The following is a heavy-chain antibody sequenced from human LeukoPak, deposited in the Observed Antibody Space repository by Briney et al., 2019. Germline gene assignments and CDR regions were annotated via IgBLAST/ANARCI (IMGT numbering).Heavy chain of an antibody. D-gene: IGHD5-24*01. CDR1: EFTVANNY. CDR2: IYSGGST. J-gene: IGHJ4*02. Sequence: GGSLRLSCAASEFTVANNYMSWVRQAPGKGLEWVSGIYSGGSTFHAASVKGRFTISRDNSKNTLYLQMNSLRAEDTAVYYCAREVRDGYNQYYFDYWGQGTLVTVSS. CDR3: AREVRDGYNQYYFDY. V-gene: IGHV3-53*01.